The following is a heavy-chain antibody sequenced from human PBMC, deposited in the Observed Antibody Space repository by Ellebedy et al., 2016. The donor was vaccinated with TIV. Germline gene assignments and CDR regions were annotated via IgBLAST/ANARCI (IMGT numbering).Heavy chain of an antibody. Sequence: SETLSLTXTVSGGSISSGDYYWGWVRQPAGKGLEWIGRINTSSGRANYNPSLKSRVTMPVDTSKNQFSLQLNSVAAADTAVYYCAREGYISAFDIWGQGTMVTVSS. CDR2: INTSSGRA. J-gene: IGHJ3*02. CDR3: AREGYISAFDI. CDR1: GGSISSGDYY. D-gene: IGHD5-12*01. V-gene: IGHV4-61*02.